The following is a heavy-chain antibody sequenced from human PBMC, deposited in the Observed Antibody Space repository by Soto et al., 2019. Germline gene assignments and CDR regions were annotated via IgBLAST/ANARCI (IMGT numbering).Heavy chain of an antibody. J-gene: IGHJ5*02. CDR2: INHSGST. D-gene: IGHD1-26*01. V-gene: IGHV4-34*01. CDR3: ARMWGGWFDP. CDR1: GGSFSGYY. Sequence: QVQLQQWGAGLLKPSETLSLSSAVYGGSFSGYYWSWIRQPPGKGLEWIGEINHSGSTNYNPSLKSRDTISVDTSKNQFSLKLSSVTAADTAVYYCARMWGGWFDPWGQGTLVTVSS.